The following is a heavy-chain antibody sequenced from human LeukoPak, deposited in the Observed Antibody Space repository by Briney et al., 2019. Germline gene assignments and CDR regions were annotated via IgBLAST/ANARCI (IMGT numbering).Heavy chain of an antibody. CDR1: GFTFSSYD. V-gene: IGHV3-64*01. J-gene: IGHJ4*02. CDR3: ARDGARYSGSYYNDY. D-gene: IGHD1-26*01. Sequence: GGSLRLSCAASGFTFSSYDMQWVRQAPGKGLEYVSAISDNGGTTYYANSVKGRFTISRDNSKNTLYLQMGSLRAEDMAVYYCARDGARYSGSYYNDYWGQGTLVTVSS. CDR2: ISDNGGTT.